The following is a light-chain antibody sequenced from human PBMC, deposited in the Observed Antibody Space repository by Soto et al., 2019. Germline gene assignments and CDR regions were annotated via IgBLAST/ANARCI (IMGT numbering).Light chain of an antibody. V-gene: IGKV3-11*01. CDR3: QQYNNWPRT. J-gene: IGKJ1*01. CDR2: DAS. Sequence: EIVLTQSPATLSLSPGERATLSCRASQSVSSYLAWYQQKPVQAPRLLIYDASNRATGIPARFSGSGSGTEFTLTISSLQSEDFAVYYCQQYNNWPRTFGQGTKVDIK. CDR1: QSVSSY.